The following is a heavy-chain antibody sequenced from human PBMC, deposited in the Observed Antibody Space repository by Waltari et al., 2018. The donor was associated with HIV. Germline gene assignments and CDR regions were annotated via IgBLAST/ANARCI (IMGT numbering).Heavy chain of an antibody. CDR1: GFTVSSNY. CDR3: ARAVFEFMPPHY. Sequence: EVQLVETGGGLIQPGGSLRLSCAASGFTVSSNYMSWVRRAPGKGLEWVSVIYSGGRTCYADSVKGRFTISRDNSKNTLYLQRNSLRAEDTAVYYCARAVFEFMPPHYWGQGTLVTVSS. J-gene: IGHJ4*02. D-gene: IGHD2-2*01. CDR2: IYSGGRT. V-gene: IGHV3-53*02.